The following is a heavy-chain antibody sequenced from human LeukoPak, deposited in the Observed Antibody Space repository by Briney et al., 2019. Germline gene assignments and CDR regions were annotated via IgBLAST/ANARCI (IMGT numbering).Heavy chain of an antibody. CDR2: IYHTGSV. J-gene: IGHJ4*02. CDR1: GYSISSGYY. Sequence: KPSETLSLTCAVSGYSISSGYYWGWIRQPPGKGPEWIGTIYHTGSVYYNPSLKSRVTISVDTSTNDISLKVTSVTAADTAVYYCAREPARTPMGTYWGQGTLVTVSS. CDR3: AREPARTPMGTY. V-gene: IGHV4-38-2*02. D-gene: IGHD5-18*01.